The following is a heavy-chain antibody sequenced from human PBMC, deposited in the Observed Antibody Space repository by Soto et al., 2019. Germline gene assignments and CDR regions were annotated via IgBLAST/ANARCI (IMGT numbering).Heavy chain of an antibody. CDR1: GHTFSSYW. D-gene: IGHD3-10*01. CDR3: ARGKAIGDDP. CDR2: IREDGGEK. V-gene: IGHV3-7*01. Sequence: EDQLVESGGGLVQPGGCLRLSCAASGHTFSSYWMTWVRQAPGKGLEWVANIREDGGEKNYVDSVKGRFTISRDNAKNSLYLQMNSLRGEDTAVYYCARGKAIGDDPWGQGTLVTVSS. J-gene: IGHJ5*02.